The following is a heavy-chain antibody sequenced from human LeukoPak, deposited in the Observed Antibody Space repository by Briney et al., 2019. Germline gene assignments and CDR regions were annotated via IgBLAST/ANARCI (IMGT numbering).Heavy chain of an antibody. CDR2: ISSSGSTI. Sequence: PGGSLRLSCAASGFTFSSYAMTWVRQAPGKGLEWVSYISSSGSTIYYADSVKGRFTISRDNAKNSLYLQMNSLRAEDTAVYYCARVFRYAAMVYYYYYMDVWGKGTTVTISS. CDR1: GFTFSSYA. V-gene: IGHV3-48*04. CDR3: ARVFRYAAMVYYYYYMDV. D-gene: IGHD5-18*01. J-gene: IGHJ6*03.